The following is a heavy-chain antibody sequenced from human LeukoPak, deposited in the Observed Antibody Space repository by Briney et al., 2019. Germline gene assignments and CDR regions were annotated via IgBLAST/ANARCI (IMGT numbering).Heavy chain of an antibody. CDR2: MSPNSGDT. CDR1: GYTFTSYD. D-gene: IGHD5-18*01. V-gene: IGHV1-8*01. CDR3: ARDSTRGYSYGLAGY. J-gene: IGHJ4*02. Sequence: GASVKVSCKASGYTFTSYDFNWVRQATGQRPEWMGWMSPNSGDTGYAQKFQDRVTMTRNTSISTAYMELSSLRSEDTAVYYCARDSTRGYSYGLAGYWGQGTLVTVSS.